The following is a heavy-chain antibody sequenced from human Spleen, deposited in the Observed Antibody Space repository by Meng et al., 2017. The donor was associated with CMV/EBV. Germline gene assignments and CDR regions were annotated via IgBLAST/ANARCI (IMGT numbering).Heavy chain of an antibody. D-gene: IGHD3-3*01. CDR3: ARDLGVGAAGY. V-gene: IGHV4-34*01. J-gene: IGHJ4*01. CDR2: INHSGST. CDR1: GGSFSGYY. Sequence: LTCAVYGGSFSGYYWSWIRQPPGKGLEWIGEINHSGSTNYNPSLKSRVTISVDTSKNQFSLKLSSVTAADTAIFYCARDLGVGAAGYWGQGTLVTVSS.